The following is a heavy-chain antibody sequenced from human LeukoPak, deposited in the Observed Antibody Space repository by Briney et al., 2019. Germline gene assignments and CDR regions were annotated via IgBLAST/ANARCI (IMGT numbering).Heavy chain of an antibody. CDR2: IYSGGST. D-gene: IGHD6-25*01. CDR1: GFTVSSNY. Sequence: GGSLRLSCAASGFTVSSNYMSWVRQAPGKGLEWVSVIYSGGSTYYADSVKGRFTISRHNSKNTLYLQMNSLRAEDTAVYYCARDFPPPTTQRLRLPLWGQGTLVTVSS. CDR3: ARDFPPPTTQRLRLPL. V-gene: IGHV3-53*04. J-gene: IGHJ4*02.